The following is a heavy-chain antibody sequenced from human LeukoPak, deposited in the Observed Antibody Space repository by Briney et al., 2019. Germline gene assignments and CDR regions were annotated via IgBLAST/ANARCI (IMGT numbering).Heavy chain of an antibody. V-gene: IGHV3-23*01. CDR2: ISGSGGST. Sequence: GGSLRLSCAASGFTFSSYAMSWVRQAPGKGLEWVSAISGSGGSTYYADSVKGRFTISRDNSKNTLYLQMNSLGAEDTAVYYCAKAISPVAATPVDFDYWGQGTLVTVSS. D-gene: IGHD2-15*01. J-gene: IGHJ4*02. CDR1: GFTFSSYA. CDR3: AKAISPVAATPVDFDY.